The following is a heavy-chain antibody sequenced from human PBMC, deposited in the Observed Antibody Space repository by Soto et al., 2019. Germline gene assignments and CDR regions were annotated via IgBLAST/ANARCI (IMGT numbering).Heavy chain of an antibody. Sequence: PVGSLRLSCAASGFTFSDYYMSWIRQAPGKGLEWVSYISSSSSYTNYADSVKGRFTISRDNAKNSLYLQMNSLRAEDTAVYYCARDQPIAARLQDYWGQGTLVTVSS. V-gene: IGHV3-11*06. D-gene: IGHD6-6*01. CDR3: ARDQPIAARLQDY. CDR1: GFTFSDYY. J-gene: IGHJ4*02. CDR2: ISSSSSYT.